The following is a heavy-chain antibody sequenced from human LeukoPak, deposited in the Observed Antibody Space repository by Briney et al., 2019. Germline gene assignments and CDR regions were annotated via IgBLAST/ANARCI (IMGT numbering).Heavy chain of an antibody. CDR3: ARVHNTVH. CDR2: IKSGSTII. Sequence: GGSLRLSCAASGFTFSSYSMSWVRQAPGKGLEWVSYIKSGSTIIFYADSVKGRFSVSRDNANNSVHLQMTNLRDDDTAVYYCARVHNTVHWGQGVQVTVSS. J-gene: IGHJ4*02. V-gene: IGHV3-48*02. CDR1: GFTFSSYS. D-gene: IGHD4-11*01.